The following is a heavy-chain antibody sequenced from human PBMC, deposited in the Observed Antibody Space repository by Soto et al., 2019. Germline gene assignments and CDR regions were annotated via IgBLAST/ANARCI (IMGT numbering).Heavy chain of an antibody. CDR1: GDSLSSSEW. V-gene: IGHV4-4*02. CDR3: ARGGITAVRNYYFDH. CDR2: IHHSGPT. Sequence: QVQLQESGPGLVKPSGTLSLNCKVSGDSLSSSEWWSWVRQPPGKGLEWIAEIHHSGPTNYNPSLQSRVTITVDKSKNQISLRLSTVTAADTAVYYCARGGITAVRNYYFDHWGQGTLVTVSS. J-gene: IGHJ4*02. D-gene: IGHD1-20*01.